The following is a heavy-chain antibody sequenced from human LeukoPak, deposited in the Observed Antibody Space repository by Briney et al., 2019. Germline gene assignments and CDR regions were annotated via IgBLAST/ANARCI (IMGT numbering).Heavy chain of an antibody. Sequence: SETLSLTCTVSGGSISSYYWSWIRQPAGKGLEWIGRIYTSGSTNNSPSLKSRVTMSLDMSKNQFSLKLSSVTAADTAVYYCARGVEAAAPMDVWGKGTTVTISS. CDR1: GGSISSYY. D-gene: IGHD2-15*01. CDR2: IYTSGST. V-gene: IGHV4-4*07. CDR3: ARGVEAAAPMDV. J-gene: IGHJ6*03.